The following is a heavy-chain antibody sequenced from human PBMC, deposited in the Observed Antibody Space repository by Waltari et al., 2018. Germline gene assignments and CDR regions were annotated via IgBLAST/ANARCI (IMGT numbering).Heavy chain of an antibody. Sequence: EVQLVESGGGLVKPGGSLRLSCAASGFTHRTYRMNWARQAPGKGLEWFSSISSRSYIYYVDSVKVRFTISRDNAKNSLYLQMNSLRAEDTAVYYCGRDVYGDYVGGGGGAFDIWGQGTMVTVSS. CDR2: ISSRSYI. V-gene: IGHV3-21*01. J-gene: IGHJ3*02. CDR3: GRDVYGDYVGGGGGAFDI. CDR1: GFTHRTYR. D-gene: IGHD4-17*01.